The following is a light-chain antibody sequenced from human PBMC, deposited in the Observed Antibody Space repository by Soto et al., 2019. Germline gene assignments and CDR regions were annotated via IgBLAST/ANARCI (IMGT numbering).Light chain of an antibody. CDR1: QTISSW. Sequence: DIQMSLSPSTLSGSVGDRVTISCRASQTISSWLAWYQQKPGKAPKLLIYKASTLESGVPSNFSGSGSGTEFTLTISSLQPEDFATYYCQHYNSHPRTFGQGTKVDIK. CDR3: QHYNSHPRT. CDR2: KAS. V-gene: IGKV1-5*03. J-gene: IGKJ1*01.